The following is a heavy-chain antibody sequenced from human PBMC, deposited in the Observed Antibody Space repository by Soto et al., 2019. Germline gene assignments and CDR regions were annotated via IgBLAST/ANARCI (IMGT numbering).Heavy chain of an antibody. J-gene: IGHJ4*02. CDR3: AKVGIMTKPPYFDY. CDR1: GFTFSSYA. D-gene: IGHD4-17*01. CDR2: ISGSGGST. Sequence: GESLKISCAASGFTFSSYAMSWVRQAPGKGLEWVSAISGSGGSTYYADSVKGRFTISRDNSKNTLYLQMNSLRAEDTAVYYCAKVGIMTKPPYFDYWGQGTLVTVSS. V-gene: IGHV3-23*01.